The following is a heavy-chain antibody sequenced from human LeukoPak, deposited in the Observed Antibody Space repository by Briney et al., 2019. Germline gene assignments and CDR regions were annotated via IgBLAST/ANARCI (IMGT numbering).Heavy chain of an antibody. J-gene: IGHJ6*02. CDR3: AREGYCSSTSCYYYGMDV. V-gene: IGHV3-48*01. D-gene: IGHD2-2*01. CDR1: GFTFSSYS. Sequence: PGGSLRLSCAASGFTFSSYSMNWVRQAPGKGLEWVSCISSSSSTIYYADSVKGRFTISRDNAKNSLYLQMNSLRAEDTAVYYCAREGYCSSTSCYYYGMDVWGQGTTVTVSS. CDR2: ISSSSSTI.